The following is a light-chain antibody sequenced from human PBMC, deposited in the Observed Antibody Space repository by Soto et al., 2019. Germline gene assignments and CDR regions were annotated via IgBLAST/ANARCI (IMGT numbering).Light chain of an antibody. CDR2: DVS. J-gene: IGLJ1*01. CDR3: SSYTSSSPYV. V-gene: IGLV2-14*01. Sequence: QSALTQPASVSGSPGQSITISCTGTSSDVGDYNYVSWYQQHPGKAPKLMIYDVSNRPSGVSNRFSGSKSGNTASLTISGLQDEDEADYYCSSYTSSSPYVFGSGTKVTVL. CDR1: SSDVGDYNY.